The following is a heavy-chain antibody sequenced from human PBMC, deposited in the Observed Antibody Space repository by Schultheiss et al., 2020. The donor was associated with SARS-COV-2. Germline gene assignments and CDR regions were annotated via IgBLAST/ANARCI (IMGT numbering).Heavy chain of an antibody. J-gene: IGHJ4*02. CDR3: AKATSVVVVPYFDY. V-gene: IGHV3-30*18. Sequence: GGSLRLSCAASGFTFSTYAMSWVRQAPGKGLEWVAVISYDGSNKYYADSVKGRFTISRDNSKNTLNLQMNSLRAEDTAVYYCAKATSVVVVPYFDYWGQGTPVTVSS. CDR1: GFTFSTYA. CDR2: ISYDGSNK. D-gene: IGHD2-2*01.